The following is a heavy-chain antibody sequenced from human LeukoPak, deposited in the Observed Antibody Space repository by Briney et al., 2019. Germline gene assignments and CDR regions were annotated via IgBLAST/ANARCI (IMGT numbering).Heavy chain of an antibody. Sequence: GASVKVSCKASGYTFTGYYMHWVRQAPGQGLEWMGWINPNSGGTNYAQKFQGRVTMTRDTSISTAYMELSRLRSDDTAVYYCARDRYYYDSSGYYLFDYWGQGTLVTVSS. CDR1: GYTFTGYY. V-gene: IGHV1-2*02. CDR2: INPNSGGT. CDR3: ARDRYYYDSSGYYLFDY. J-gene: IGHJ4*02. D-gene: IGHD3-22*01.